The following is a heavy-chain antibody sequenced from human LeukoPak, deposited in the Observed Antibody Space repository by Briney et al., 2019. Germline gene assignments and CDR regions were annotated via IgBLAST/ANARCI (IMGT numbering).Heavy chain of an antibody. J-gene: IGHJ5*02. D-gene: IGHD4-11*01. V-gene: IGHV3-30-3*01. CDR1: GFTFSSYA. Sequence: PGGSLRLSCAASGFTFSSYAMHWVRQAPGKGLEWVAVISCDGSNKYYADSVKGRFTISRDNAKNSLYLQMNSLRAEDTAVYYCARDITRYMTTVTIGGRSWFDPWGQGTLVTVSS. CDR3: ARDITRYMTTVTIGGRSWFDP. CDR2: ISCDGSNK.